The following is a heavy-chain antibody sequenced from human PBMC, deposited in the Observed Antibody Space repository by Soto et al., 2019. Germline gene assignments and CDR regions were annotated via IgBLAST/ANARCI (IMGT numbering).Heavy chain of an antibody. J-gene: IGHJ5*02. CDR1: GYTHISYF. CDR2: INVGNGNT. V-gene: IGHV1-3*01. D-gene: IGHD6-19*01. CDR3: AREKWGSGSRWLDP. Sequence: APVKGSCQGSGYTHISYFFHLVRPAPGQRLEWMGWINVGNGNTKYSQNFQGRVTINQDTSASTAYMELSSLTSEDTAVYYCAREKWGSGSRWLDPWGQGTLVTVSS.